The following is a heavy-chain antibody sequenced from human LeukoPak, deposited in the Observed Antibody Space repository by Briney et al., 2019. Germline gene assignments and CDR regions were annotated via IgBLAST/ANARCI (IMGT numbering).Heavy chain of an antibody. D-gene: IGHD4-11*01. J-gene: IGHJ4*02. V-gene: IGHV3-30*18. CDR3: AKGLGY. CDR2: ISYDGSNK. CDR1: GFTFSSYG. Sequence: GGSLRLSCAASGFTFSSYGMHWVRQAPGKGLEWVAVISYDGSNKYYADSVEGRFTISRDNSKNTLYLQMNSLRAEDTAVYYCAKGLGYWGQGTLVTVSS.